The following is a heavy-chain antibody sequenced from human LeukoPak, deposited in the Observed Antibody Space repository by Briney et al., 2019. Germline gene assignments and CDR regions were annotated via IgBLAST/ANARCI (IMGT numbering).Heavy chain of an antibody. Sequence: PGGSLRLSCAASGFTLNGYWMHWVRQAPGKGLVWVSRINSDGSRTDYADSVKGRFTISRDNARNTLLVQMNSLRAEDTAVYYCASVVGGYYPPVDAFDLWGQGTLVTVSS. CDR1: GFTLNGYW. J-gene: IGHJ3*01. D-gene: IGHD3-3*01. CDR2: INSDGSRT. V-gene: IGHV3-74*01. CDR3: ASVVGGYYPPVDAFDL.